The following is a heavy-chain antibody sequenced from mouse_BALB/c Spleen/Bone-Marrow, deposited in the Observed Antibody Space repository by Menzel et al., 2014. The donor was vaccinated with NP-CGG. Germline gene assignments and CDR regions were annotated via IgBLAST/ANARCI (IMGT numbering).Heavy chain of an antibody. CDR1: GFNIKDTY. D-gene: IGHD1-1*01. CDR3: ALYYYGSSGFAY. Sequence: VQLQHPGAELVKPGASVKLSCTASGFNIKDTYMHWVKQRPEQGLEWIGRIDPANGNTKYDPKFQGKATITADTSSNPAYLQLSSLTSEDTAVYYCALYYYGSSGFAYWGQGTLVTVSA. V-gene: IGHV14-3*02. J-gene: IGHJ3*01. CDR2: IDPANGNT.